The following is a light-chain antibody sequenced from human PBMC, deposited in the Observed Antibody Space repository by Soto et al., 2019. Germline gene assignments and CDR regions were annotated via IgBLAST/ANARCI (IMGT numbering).Light chain of an antibody. V-gene: IGKV3-20*01. CDR3: QQYGNSPHT. CDR2: GSS. J-gene: IGKJ2*01. CDR1: QSVSSNF. Sequence: EIVLTQSPGTLSLSPGERATLSCRASQSVSSNFLAWYQQKPGQAPRLLIYGSSNRAAGIPDRFSGSGSGTDFTLSISRLEPEDFVVFYCQQYGNSPHTFGQGTKGDIK.